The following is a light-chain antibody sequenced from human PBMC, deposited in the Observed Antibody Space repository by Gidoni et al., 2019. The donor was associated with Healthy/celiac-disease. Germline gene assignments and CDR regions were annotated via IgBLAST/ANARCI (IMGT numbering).Light chain of an antibody. Sequence: DIQMTQSPSSLSASVGDRVTLTCRASQSISSYLNWYQQKPGKAPKLLIYAASSLQSGVPSRFSGSGSGTDFTLTISSLQPEDFATYYCQQSYSTLLTFXGXTKVEIK. J-gene: IGKJ4*01. CDR3: QQSYSTLLT. CDR2: AAS. CDR1: QSISSY. V-gene: IGKV1-39*01.